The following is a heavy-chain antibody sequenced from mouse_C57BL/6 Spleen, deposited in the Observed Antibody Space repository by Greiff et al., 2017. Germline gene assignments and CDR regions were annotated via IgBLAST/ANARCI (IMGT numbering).Heavy chain of an antibody. V-gene: IGHV1-61*01. CDR1: GYTFTSYW. CDR2: IYPSDSET. D-gene: IGHD2-1*01. CDR3: ARQGLLSLYAMDY. J-gene: IGHJ4*01. Sequence: QVQLQQPGAELVRPGSSVKLSCKASGYTFTSYWMDWVKQRPGQGLEWIGNIYPSDSETHYNQKFKDKATLTVDKSSSTAYMQLSSLTSVDSAVYYCARQGLLSLYAMDYWGQGTSVTVSS.